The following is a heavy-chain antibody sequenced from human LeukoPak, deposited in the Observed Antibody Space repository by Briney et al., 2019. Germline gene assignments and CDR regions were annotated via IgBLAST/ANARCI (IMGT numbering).Heavy chain of an antibody. V-gene: IGHV3-23*01. J-gene: IGHJ4*02. Sequence: GGSLRLSCTASGFTVSSNYMSWVRQAPGKGLEWVSVISGSGGSTYYADSVKGRFTISRDNSKNTLYLQMNSLRAEDTAVYYCAKEMGRWFGEIDYWGQGTLVTVSS. D-gene: IGHD3-10*01. CDR3: AKEMGRWFGEIDY. CDR1: GFTVSSNY. CDR2: ISGSGGST.